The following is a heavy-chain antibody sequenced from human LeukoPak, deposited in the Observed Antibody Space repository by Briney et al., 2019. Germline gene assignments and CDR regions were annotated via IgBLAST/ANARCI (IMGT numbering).Heavy chain of an antibody. Sequence: SETLSLTCTVSGGSISNYYWSWIRQPPGKGLEWIGYIYYSGRTNYNPSLRSRVTISVDTSKNQFSLKMSSVTAADTAVYYCARHTAEKYNWFDRWGQGTLVTVSS. V-gene: IGHV4-59*08. CDR1: GGSISNYY. CDR3: ARHTAEKYNWFDR. D-gene: IGHD5-24*01. J-gene: IGHJ5*02. CDR2: IYYSGRT.